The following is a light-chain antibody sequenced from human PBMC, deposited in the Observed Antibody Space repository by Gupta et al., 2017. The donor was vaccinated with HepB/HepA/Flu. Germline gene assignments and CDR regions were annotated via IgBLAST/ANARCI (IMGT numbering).Light chain of an antibody. Sequence: SYVLTQPPSVSVAPGKTASITCGGNNIGSKSVYCYQQKPGQAPVLVIYDDSDRPSGIPERFSGSNSGNTATLTISRVEAVDEADYYCQVCDSSSDHYVFGTGTKVTVL. CDR1: NIGSKS. CDR3: QVCDSSSDHYV. J-gene: IGLJ1*01. V-gene: IGLV3-21*03. CDR2: DDS.